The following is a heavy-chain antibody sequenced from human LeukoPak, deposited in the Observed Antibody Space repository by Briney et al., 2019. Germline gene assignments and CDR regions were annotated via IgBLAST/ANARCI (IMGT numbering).Heavy chain of an antibody. J-gene: IGHJ4*02. CDR3: ARGSGSYYQTYYFDY. CDR2: IYSGGST. CDR1: GFTVSSNY. Sequence: QSGGSLRLSCAASGFTVSSNYMSWVRQAPGKGLEWVSVIYSGGSTYYADSVKGRFTISRDNSKNTLYLQMNSLRAEDTAVYYCARGSGSYYQTYYFDYRGQGTLVTVSS. D-gene: IGHD3-10*01. V-gene: IGHV3-66*01.